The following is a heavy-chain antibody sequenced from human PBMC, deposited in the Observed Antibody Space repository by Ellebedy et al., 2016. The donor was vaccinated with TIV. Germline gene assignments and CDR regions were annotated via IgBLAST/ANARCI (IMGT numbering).Heavy chain of an antibody. CDR2: MRQDGNEE. D-gene: IGHD3-10*01. CDR3: ARGNPMGSY. J-gene: IGHJ4*02. Sequence: PGGSLRLSCAASGFTLSDYWMIWVRQAPGKGLEWVANMRQDGNEEYYVDSVKGRFTISRDNAENLVYLQMNSLRAEDTALYYCARGNPMGSYWGQGTLVTVSS. CDR1: GFTLSDYW. V-gene: IGHV3-7*03.